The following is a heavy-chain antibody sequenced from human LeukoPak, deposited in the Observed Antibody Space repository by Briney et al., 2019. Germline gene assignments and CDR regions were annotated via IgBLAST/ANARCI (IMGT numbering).Heavy chain of an antibody. CDR3: ARDRVVRGVIIVYYGMDV. CDR2: ISAYNGNT. V-gene: IGHV1-18*04. J-gene: IGHJ6*04. Sequence: ASVKVSCKASGYTFTSYGISWVRQAPGQGLEWMGWISAYNGNTNYAQKLQGRVTMTTDTSTSTAYMELRSLRSDDTAVYYCARDRVVRGVIIVYYGMDVWGKGTTVTVSS. D-gene: IGHD3-10*01. CDR1: GYTFTSYG.